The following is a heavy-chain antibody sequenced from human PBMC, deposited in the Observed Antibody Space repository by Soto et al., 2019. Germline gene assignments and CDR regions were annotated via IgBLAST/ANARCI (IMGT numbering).Heavy chain of an antibody. CDR2: ISDSGGST. CDR1: GSTFSSDD. D-gene: IGHD6-19*01. CDR3: AKDGGWSLAVAGLFDY. J-gene: IGHJ4*02. V-gene: IGHV3-23*01. Sequence: GGSLRLSCVVSGSTFSSDDMIWVRQAPGRGLEWVSGISDSGGSTYYADPVKGRFTISRDNAKNTLYLQMKSLRVEDTALYYCAKDGGWSLAVAGLFDYWGPGTQVTVSS.